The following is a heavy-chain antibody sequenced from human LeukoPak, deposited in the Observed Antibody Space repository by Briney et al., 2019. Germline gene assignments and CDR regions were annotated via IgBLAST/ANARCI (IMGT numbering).Heavy chain of an antibody. J-gene: IGHJ4*02. CDR1: GFSFSSFG. D-gene: IGHD6-19*01. CDR2: ISVDGESA. CDR3: AQGYLSGWYPY. V-gene: IGHV3-23*01. Sequence: GGSLRLSCAVSGFSFSSFGMSWVRQAPGKGLEWISAISVDGESAYYADSVKGRFIISRDNSKNTLYLQLSSLRAADTAVYYCAQGYLSGWYPYWGLGSLVSVSS.